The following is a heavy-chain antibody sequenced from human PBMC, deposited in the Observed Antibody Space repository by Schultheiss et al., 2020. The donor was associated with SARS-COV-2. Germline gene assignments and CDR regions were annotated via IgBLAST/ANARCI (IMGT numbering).Heavy chain of an antibody. J-gene: IGHJ5*02. V-gene: IGHV3-13*01. D-gene: IGHD1-7*01. CDR1: GFTFSGSA. CDR3: AKDPLAGTTWNWFDP. CDR2: IGTAGDT. Sequence: GESLKISCAASGFTFSGSAMHWVRQATGKGLEWVSAIGTAGDTYYPGSVKGRFTISRDNSKNTLYLQMNSLRAEDTAVYYCAKDPLAGTTWNWFDPWGQGTLVTVSS.